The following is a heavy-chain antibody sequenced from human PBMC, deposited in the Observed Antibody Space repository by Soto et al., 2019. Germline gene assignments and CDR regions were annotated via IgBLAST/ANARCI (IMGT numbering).Heavy chain of an antibody. CDR1: GGSISSYY. J-gene: IGHJ5*02. Sequence: SETLSLTCTVSGGSISSYYWSWIRQPPGKGLEWIGYIYYSGSTNYNPSLKSRVTISVDTSKNQFSLKLSSVTAADTAVYYCARQYCSSTSCYDGYRWFDPWGQGTLVTVSS. CDR2: IYYSGST. V-gene: IGHV4-59*08. CDR3: ARQYCSSTSCYDGYRWFDP. D-gene: IGHD2-2*01.